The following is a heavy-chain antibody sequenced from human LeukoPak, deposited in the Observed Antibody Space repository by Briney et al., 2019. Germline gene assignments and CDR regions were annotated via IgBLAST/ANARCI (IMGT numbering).Heavy chain of an antibody. J-gene: IGHJ4*02. CDR3: ARVALVSGPSYGSESEAADY. V-gene: IGHV3-21*01. CDR1: GFTFSSHG. Sequence: GGTLRLSCAASGFTFSSHGMNWVRQAPGKGLEWVSSISSSSSYIYYADSVRGRFTISRDNPKNSLYLQMNSLRAEDTAVYYCARVALVSGPSYGSESEAADYWGQGTLVTVSS. CDR2: ISSSSSYI. D-gene: IGHD3-10*01.